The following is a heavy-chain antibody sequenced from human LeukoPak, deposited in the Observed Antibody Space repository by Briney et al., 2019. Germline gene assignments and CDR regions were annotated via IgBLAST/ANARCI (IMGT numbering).Heavy chain of an antibody. CDR2: IYYSGST. J-gene: IGHJ3*02. D-gene: IGHD6-19*01. CDR3: ASSRLVDDAFDI. V-gene: IGHV4-39*07. CDR1: GGSISSSSYY. Sequence: SETLSLTCTVSGGSISSSSYYWGWIRQPPGRGLEWIGSIYYSGSTYYNPSLKSRVTISVDTSKNQFSLELSSVTAADTAVYYCASSRLVDDAFDIWGQGTMVTVSS.